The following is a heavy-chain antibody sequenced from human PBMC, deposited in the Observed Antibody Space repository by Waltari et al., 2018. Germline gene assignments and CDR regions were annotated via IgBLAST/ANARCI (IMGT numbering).Heavy chain of an antibody. Sequence: QLQLQESGPGLVKPSETLSLTCTVSGGSISSSSYYWGWIRPPPGKGLEWIGSIYYSGSTYYNPSLKSRVTISVDTSKNQFSLKLSSVTAADTAVYYCARDWPSWGAAAGTGYFQHWGQGTLVTVSS. CDR3: ARDWPSWGAAAGTGYFQH. CDR1: GGSISSSSYY. D-gene: IGHD6-13*01. J-gene: IGHJ1*01. V-gene: IGHV4-39*07. CDR2: IYYSGST.